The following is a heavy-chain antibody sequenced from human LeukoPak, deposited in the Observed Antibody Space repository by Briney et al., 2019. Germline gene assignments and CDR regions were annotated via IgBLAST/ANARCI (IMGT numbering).Heavy chain of an antibody. J-gene: IGHJ4*02. Sequence: PSETLSLTCTVSGGSISSYYWSWIRQPPGKGLEWIGYIYYSGSTNYNPSLKSRVTISVDTSKNQFSLKLSSVTAADTAVYYCARSTRSYLDYWGQGTLVTVSP. CDR1: GGSISSYY. V-gene: IGHV4-59*08. CDR2: IYYSGST. CDR3: ARSTRSYLDY.